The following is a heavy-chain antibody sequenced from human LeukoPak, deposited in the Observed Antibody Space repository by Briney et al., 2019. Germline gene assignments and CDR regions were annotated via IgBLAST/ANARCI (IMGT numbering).Heavy chain of an antibody. V-gene: IGHV4-59*01. D-gene: IGHD1-26*01. CDR2: IYYSGST. J-gene: IGHJ3*02. Sequence: SETLSLTCTVSGGSISSYYWSWIRQPPGKGLEWIGYIYYSGSTNYNPSLKSRVTISVDTSKNQFSLKLSSVTAADTAVYYCARNYGATYGAFDIWGQGTMVTVSS. CDR3: ARNYGATYGAFDI. CDR1: GGSISSYY.